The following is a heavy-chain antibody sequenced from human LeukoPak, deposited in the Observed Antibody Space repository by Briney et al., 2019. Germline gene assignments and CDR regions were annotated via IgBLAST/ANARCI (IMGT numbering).Heavy chain of an antibody. J-gene: IGHJ3*02. CDR3: ARGAPSLLDAFDI. Sequence: ASVKVSCKASGGTFSSYAISWVRQAPGQGLEWMGRIIPILGIANYAQKFQGRVTITADESTSTAYMELSSLRSEDTAVYYCARGAPSLLDAFDIWGQGTMVTVSS. V-gene: IGHV1-69*04. CDR1: GGTFSSYA. CDR2: IIPILGIA.